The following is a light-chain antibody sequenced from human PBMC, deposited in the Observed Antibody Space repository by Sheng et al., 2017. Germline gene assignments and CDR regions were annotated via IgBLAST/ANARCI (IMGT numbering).Light chain of an antibody. CDR1: QNVNNN. Sequence: EIVLTQSPGTLSLSPGERATLSCRASQNVNNNFAWFQKKPGQSPRLLIYGASRRATGIPDRFSGTGSGTDFTLTIARLEPDDFAVYYCQQYGTSLFSFGQGTKLEIK. CDR2: GAS. V-gene: IGKV3-20*01. CDR3: QQYGTSLFS. J-gene: IGKJ2*03.